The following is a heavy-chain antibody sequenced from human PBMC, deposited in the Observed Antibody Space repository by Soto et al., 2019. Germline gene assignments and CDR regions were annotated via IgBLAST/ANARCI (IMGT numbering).Heavy chain of an antibody. D-gene: IGHD3-16*02. V-gene: IGHV3-11*01. CDR2: ISSSGSTI. CDR1: GFTFSDYY. J-gene: IGHJ6*02. CDR3: ARDLYGEVSYLGGMDV. Sequence: QVQLVESGGGLVKPGGSLRLSCAASGFTFSDYYMSWIRQAPGKGLEWVSYISSSGSTIYYADSVKGRFTTSRDNAKNSLYRQRNSLRAEDTAVYYCARDLYGEVSYLGGMDVWGQGTTVTVSS.